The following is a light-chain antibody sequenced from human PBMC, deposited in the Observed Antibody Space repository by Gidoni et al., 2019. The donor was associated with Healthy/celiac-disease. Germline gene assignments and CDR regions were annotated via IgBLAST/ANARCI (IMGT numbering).Light chain of an antibody. Sequence: DIVMTQYPDSLAVSLGERATINCKSSQCVLYSSNNKNYLAWYQQKPGQPPKLLIYWASTRESGVPDRFSGSGSGTDFTLTISSLQAEDVAVYYCQQYYSTPCSFGQGTKLEIK. J-gene: IGKJ2*04. CDR1: QCVLYSSNNKNY. CDR3: QQYYSTPCS. CDR2: WAS. V-gene: IGKV4-1*01.